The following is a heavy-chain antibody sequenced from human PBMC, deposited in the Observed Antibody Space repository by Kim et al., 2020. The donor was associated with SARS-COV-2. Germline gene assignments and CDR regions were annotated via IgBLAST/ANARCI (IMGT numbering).Heavy chain of an antibody. V-gene: IGHV5-51*01. CDR3: ARRGGSSERRFDP. Sequence: YSPSFQGQVTMSADKSVNTAYLQWSSLQASDSAIYYCARRGGSSERRFDPWGQGTLVTVSS. J-gene: IGHJ5*02.